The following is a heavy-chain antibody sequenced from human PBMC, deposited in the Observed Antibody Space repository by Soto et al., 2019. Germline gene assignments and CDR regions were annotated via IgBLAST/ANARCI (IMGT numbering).Heavy chain of an antibody. Sequence: ASVKVSCKASGYTFTGHYIHWVRQAPEQGPEWMGEIGPESGATRYAQKFQGRVTMTRDMSITTVYMELNNLSPDDTAVYYCGRGRSGQIVVFYWGQGTTVTVSS. CDR2: IGPESGAT. CDR1: GYTFTGHY. CDR3: GRGRSGQIVVFY. D-gene: IGHD5-12*01. J-gene: IGHJ4*02. V-gene: IGHV1-2*02.